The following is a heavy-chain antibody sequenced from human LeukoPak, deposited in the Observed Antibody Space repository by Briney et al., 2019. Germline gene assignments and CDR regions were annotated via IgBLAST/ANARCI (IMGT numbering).Heavy chain of an antibody. Sequence: ETLSLTCAVYGGSFSGYHWSWVRQAPGKGLEWVSGINWNGGSTGYADSVKGRFTISRDNAKNSLYLQMNSLRAEDTALYHCARRGGKTGYFDYWGQGTLVTVSS. J-gene: IGHJ4*02. CDR1: GGSFSGYH. V-gene: IGHV3-20*01. D-gene: IGHD1-26*01. CDR2: INWNGGST. CDR3: ARRGGKTGYFDY.